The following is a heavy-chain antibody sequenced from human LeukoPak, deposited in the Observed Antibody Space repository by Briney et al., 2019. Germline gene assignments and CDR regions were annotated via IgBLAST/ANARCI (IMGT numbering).Heavy chain of an antibody. Sequence: GGSLRLSCAASGFTFSSYSMSWVRQAPGKGLEWVSAISGSGGSTYYADSVKGRFTISRDNSKNTLYLQMNSLRAEDTAVYYCAKAQTDSSGWSGAFDYWGQGTLVTVSS. CDR2: ISGSGGST. D-gene: IGHD6-19*01. J-gene: IGHJ4*02. V-gene: IGHV3-23*01. CDR1: GFTFSSYS. CDR3: AKAQTDSSGWSGAFDY.